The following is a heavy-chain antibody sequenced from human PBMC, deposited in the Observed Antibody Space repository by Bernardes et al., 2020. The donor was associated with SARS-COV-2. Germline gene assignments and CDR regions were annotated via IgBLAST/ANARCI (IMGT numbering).Heavy chain of an antibody. D-gene: IGHD3-9*01. J-gene: IGHJ4*02. CDR3: ARLKVLRHLDWSLSWLEFNFLS. V-gene: IGHV1-18*04. CDR1: GYSFTTYL. Sequence: ASVKVSCKASGYSFTTYLINWVRQAPGQGLEWVGWIAAYNGKTNYAENFQDRVSMTMDTATSTAYMELRSLRSDDTAVYFCARLKVLRHLDWSLSWLEFNFLSWGQGTLVTVSS. CDR2: IAAYNGKT.